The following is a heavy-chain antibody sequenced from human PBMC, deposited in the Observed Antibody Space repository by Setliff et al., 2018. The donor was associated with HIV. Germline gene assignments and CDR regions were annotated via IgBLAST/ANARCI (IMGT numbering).Heavy chain of an antibody. D-gene: IGHD6-19*01. Sequence: ASVKVSCKVYGYTLSELSIHWVRQAPGKGLEWMGYFDPQDGETVYAQKFQGRVNMTRDTSISTAYLELSSLISEVTAVYYCVRGPSSGWPAYYYYMDVWGKGTTVTVSS. CDR1: GYTLSELS. CDR2: FDPQDGET. V-gene: IGHV1-24*01. CDR3: VRGPSSGWPAYYYYMDV. J-gene: IGHJ6*03.